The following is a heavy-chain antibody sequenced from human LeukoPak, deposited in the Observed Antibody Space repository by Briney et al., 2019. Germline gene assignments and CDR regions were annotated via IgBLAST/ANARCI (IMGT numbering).Heavy chain of an antibody. J-gene: IGHJ4*02. CDR3: ARGRYSSSWYFDY. Sequence: GGSLRLSCAASGFTFSTYSINWVRQAPGKGPEWVSYISVSLIYYAESVKGRFTISRGNAKNSLYLQMNSLRDEDTAVYYCARGRYSSSWYFDYWGQGTLVTVSS. D-gene: IGHD6-13*01. CDR1: GFTFSTYS. CDR2: ISVSLI. V-gene: IGHV3-48*02.